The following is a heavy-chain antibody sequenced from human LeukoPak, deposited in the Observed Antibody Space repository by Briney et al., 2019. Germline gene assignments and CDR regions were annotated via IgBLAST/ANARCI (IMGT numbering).Heavy chain of an antibody. CDR3: AREGMNYDILTGYSPYYFDY. V-gene: IGHV4-39*07. CDR2: IYYSGST. CDR1: GGSISSSSYY. J-gene: IGHJ4*02. Sequence: SETLSLTCTVSGGSISSSSYYWGWIRQPPGKGLEWIGSIYYSGSTYYNPSPKSRVTISVDTSKNQFSLKLSSVTAADTAVYYCAREGMNYDILTGYSPYYFDYWGQGTLVTVSS. D-gene: IGHD3-9*01.